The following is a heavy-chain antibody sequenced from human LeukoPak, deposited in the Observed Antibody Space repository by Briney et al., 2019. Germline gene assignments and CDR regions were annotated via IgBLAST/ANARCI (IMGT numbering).Heavy chain of an antibody. J-gene: IGHJ6*03. CDR3: ARGVAPTDYYYMDV. V-gene: IGHV4-34*01. CDR1: GGSFSGYY. D-gene: IGHD2-21*01. CDR2: INHSGST. Sequence: SETLSLTCAVYGGSFSGYYWSWIRQPPGKGLEWIGEINHSGSTNYNPSLKSRVTISVDTSKNQFSLKLSSVTAADTAVYYCARGVAPTDYYYMDVWGKGTTVTVPS.